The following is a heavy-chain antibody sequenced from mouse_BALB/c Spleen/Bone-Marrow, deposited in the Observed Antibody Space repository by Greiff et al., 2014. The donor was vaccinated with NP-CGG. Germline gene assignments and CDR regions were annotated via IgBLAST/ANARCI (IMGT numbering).Heavy chain of an antibody. CDR1: GFTFSSYD. CDR2: IGSGGSYT. J-gene: IGHJ3*01. CDR3: SILCYEYDGAWFAY. V-gene: IGHV5-6*01. D-gene: IGHD2-4*01. Sequence: EVQLVESGGDLVRPGGSLKLSCVASGFTFSSYDMSWVRQTPDKRLEWVATIGSGGSYTYYPDSVKGRFTISRDNAKNTLYLQMSSLKSEDTAMYYCSILCYEYDGAWFAYWGQGTLVTVSA.